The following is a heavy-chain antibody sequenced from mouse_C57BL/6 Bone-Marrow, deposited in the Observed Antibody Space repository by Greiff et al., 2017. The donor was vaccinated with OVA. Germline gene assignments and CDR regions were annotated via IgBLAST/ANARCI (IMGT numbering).Heavy chain of an antibody. Sequence: EVQLVESGGGLVQPKGSLKLSCAASGFSFNTYAMNWVRQAPGKGLEWVARIRSKSNNYATYHADSVKDRFTISRDDSESMLYLQMNNLKTEDTAMYYCVRPDDYDVPFAYWGQGTLVTVSA. CDR1: GFSFNTYA. CDR2: IRSKSNNYAT. CDR3: VRPDDYDVPFAY. D-gene: IGHD2-4*01. V-gene: IGHV10-1*01. J-gene: IGHJ3*01.